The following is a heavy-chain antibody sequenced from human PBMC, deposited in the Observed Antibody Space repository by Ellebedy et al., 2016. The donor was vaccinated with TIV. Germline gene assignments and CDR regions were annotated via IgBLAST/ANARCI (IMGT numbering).Heavy chain of an antibody. D-gene: IGHD6-13*01. CDR2: ISYSGST. CDR3: ARDRGLKQQLVENWFDP. Sequence: MPSETLSLTCTVSGGSIGSYYWSWIRQPPGKGLEWIGYISYSGSTNYNPSLKSRVTISVDTSKNQFSLKLSSVTAADTAVYYCARDRGLKQQLVENWFDPWGQGTLVTVSS. V-gene: IGHV4-59*01. CDR1: GGSIGSYY. J-gene: IGHJ5*02.